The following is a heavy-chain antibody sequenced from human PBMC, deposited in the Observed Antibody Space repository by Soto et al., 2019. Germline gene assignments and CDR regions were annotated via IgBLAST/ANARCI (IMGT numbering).Heavy chain of an antibody. CDR3: ARDSYCSSTSCYHSWFDP. D-gene: IGHD2-2*01. J-gene: IGHJ5*02. Sequence: GGSLRLSCAASGFTFSSYAMHWVRQAPGKGLEWVAVISYDGSNKYYADSMKGRFTISRDNSKNTLYLQMNSLRAEDTAVYYCARDSYCSSTSCYHSWFDPWGQGTLVTVSS. CDR1: GFTFSSYA. V-gene: IGHV3-30-3*01. CDR2: ISYDGSNK.